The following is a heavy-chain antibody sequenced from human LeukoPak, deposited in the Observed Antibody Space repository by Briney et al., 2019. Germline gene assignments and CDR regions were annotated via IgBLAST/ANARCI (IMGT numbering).Heavy chain of an antibody. J-gene: IGHJ4*02. CDR1: GFSFRNYG. D-gene: IGHD4-17*01. CDR3: ATFNDYGDYVSNY. V-gene: IGHV4/OR15-8*01. Sequence: GSLRLSCVASGFSFRNYGMHWVRQPPGKGLEWIGEIFHSGSTNYNPSLESRVTLSVDKSKNQFSLKLRSVTAADTAIYYCATFNDYGDYVSNYWGQGTLVTVSS. CDR2: IFHSGST.